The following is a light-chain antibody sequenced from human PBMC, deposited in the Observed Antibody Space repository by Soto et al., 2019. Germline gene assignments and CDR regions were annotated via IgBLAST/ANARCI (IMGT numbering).Light chain of an antibody. Sequence: DLQMTQSPSSLSASVGDRVTITCQASQDISNYLNWYQQKPGKAPKLLIYDASNLETGVPSRFSGSGSGTDFTFTISSLQPEDIATYYCQQYDNLPTMVTFGPGTKVDIK. V-gene: IGKV1-33*01. J-gene: IGKJ3*01. CDR2: DAS. CDR3: QQYDNLPTMVT. CDR1: QDISNY.